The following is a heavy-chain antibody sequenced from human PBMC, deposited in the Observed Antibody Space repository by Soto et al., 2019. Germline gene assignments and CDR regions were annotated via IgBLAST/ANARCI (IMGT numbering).Heavy chain of an antibody. J-gene: IGHJ4*02. CDR2: IYYSGST. Sequence: SETLSLTCTVSGGSISSGGYYWSWIRQHPGKGLEWIGYIYYSGSTYYNPSLKSRVTISVDTSKNQFSLKLSSVTAADTAVYYCARVPYSSGWGLDYWGQGTLVTVSS. CDR3: ARVPYSSGWGLDY. D-gene: IGHD6-19*01. CDR1: GGSISSGGYY. V-gene: IGHV4-31*03.